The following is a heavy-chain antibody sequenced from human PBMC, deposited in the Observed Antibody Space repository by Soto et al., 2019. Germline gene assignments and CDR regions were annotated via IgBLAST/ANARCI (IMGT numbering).Heavy chain of an antibody. CDR1: GYTFTGYY. J-gene: IGHJ6*02. D-gene: IGHD6-13*01. CDR3: ARAVGAADHYYYGMDV. Sequence: ASVKVSCKASGYTFTGYYMHCVRQAPRQGLEWMGWINPNSGGTNYAQKFQGWVTMTRDTSISTAYMELSRLRSDDTAVYYCARAVGAADHYYYGMDVWGQGTTVTVSS. V-gene: IGHV1-2*04. CDR2: INPNSGGT.